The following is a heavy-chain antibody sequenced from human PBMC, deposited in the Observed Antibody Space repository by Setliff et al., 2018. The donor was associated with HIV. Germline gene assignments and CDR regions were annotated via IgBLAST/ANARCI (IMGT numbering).Heavy chain of an antibody. D-gene: IGHD5-18*01. CDR3: ARGAGYSYFDYYYYYMDV. Sequence: SETLSLTCSVSDGSISGHYWCWIRQPPGKGLEWIGHVYYSGTTNYNHSLKSRVSISVDTSKKQFSLKLSSVTAADTAVYYCARGAGYSYFDYYYYYMDVWGKGTTVTVSS. V-gene: IGHV4-59*11. J-gene: IGHJ6*03. CDR1: DGSISGHY. CDR2: VYYSGTT.